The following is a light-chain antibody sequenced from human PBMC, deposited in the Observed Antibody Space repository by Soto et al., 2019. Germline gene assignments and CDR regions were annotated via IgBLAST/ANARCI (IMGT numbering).Light chain of an antibody. CDR1: QTVNNNY. Sequence: ELVLTQSPGTLSLSPGERATLSCRASQTVNNNYLAWYQQIPGQAPRLLISGASGRATGTPDRFSGSASGTDFTLTISRLEPEDFAVYYCQQRGNWPPTFGGGTKVDIK. CDR3: QQRGNWPPT. V-gene: IGKV3D-20*02. J-gene: IGKJ4*01. CDR2: GAS.